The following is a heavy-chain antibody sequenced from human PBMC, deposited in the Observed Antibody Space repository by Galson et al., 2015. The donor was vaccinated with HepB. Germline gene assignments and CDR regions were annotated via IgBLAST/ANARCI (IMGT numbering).Heavy chain of an antibody. CDR1: GFTFGGYG. J-gene: IGHJ4*02. Sequence: SLRLSCAASGFTFGGYGMHWVRQAPGKGLEWVGVIWYDGSNPHYADSVKGRFTISRDNSKNILYLQMNSLRAEDTAVYYCAREGRITVTIFDYWGQGSLVTVSS. V-gene: IGHV3-33*01. CDR3: AREGRITVTIFDY. D-gene: IGHD4-17*01. CDR2: IWYDGSNP.